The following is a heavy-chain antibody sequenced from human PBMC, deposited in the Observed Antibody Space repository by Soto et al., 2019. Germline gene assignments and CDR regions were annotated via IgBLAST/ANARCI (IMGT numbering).Heavy chain of an antibody. CDR1: GGTFSSYA. Sequence: GASVKVSCKASGGTFSSYAISWVRQAPGQGLEWMGGIIPIFGTANYAQKFQGRVTITADKSTSTAYMELSSLRSEDTAVYYRARIPGIAAAGTMHYYYGMDVWGQGTTVTVSS. CDR2: IIPIFGTA. D-gene: IGHD6-13*01. J-gene: IGHJ6*02. CDR3: ARIPGIAAAGTMHYYYGMDV. V-gene: IGHV1-69*06.